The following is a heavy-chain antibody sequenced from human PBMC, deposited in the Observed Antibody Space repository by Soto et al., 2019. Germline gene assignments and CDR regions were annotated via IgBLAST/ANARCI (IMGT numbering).Heavy chain of an antibody. D-gene: IGHD2-2*01. V-gene: IGHV1-46*03. CDR1: GYTFTSYY. CDR2: INPSGGST. Sequence: ASVKVSCKASGYTFTSYYMHWVRQAPGQGLEWMEIINPSGGSTSYAQKFQGRVTMTRDTSTSTVYMELSSLRSEDTAVYYCARESQVGYCSSTSCPNFDYWGQGTLVTVSS. J-gene: IGHJ4*02. CDR3: ARESQVGYCSSTSCPNFDY.